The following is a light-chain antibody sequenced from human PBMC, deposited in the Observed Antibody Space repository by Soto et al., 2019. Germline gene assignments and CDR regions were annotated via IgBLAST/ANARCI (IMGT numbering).Light chain of an antibody. CDR1: QSISRY. V-gene: IGKV1-9*01. J-gene: IGKJ2*01. Sequence: DIQMTQSPSSLSASVGDRVTITCRASQSISRYLYWFQQKPGKAPNLLISAASTLQSGVPSRFSGSGSETEFTLTITSLQPEDSATYYCQQRNSYPRTFGQGTKVDI. CDR2: AAS. CDR3: QQRNSYPRT.